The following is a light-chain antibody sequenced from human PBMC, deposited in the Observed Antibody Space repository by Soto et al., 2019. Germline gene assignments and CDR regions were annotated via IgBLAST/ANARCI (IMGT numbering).Light chain of an antibody. V-gene: IGKV4-1*01. J-gene: IGKJ1*01. CDR1: QSILYSSNNKNY. Sequence: DIVMTQSPDSLAVSLGERATINCKSSQSILYSSNNKNYLAWYQQKPGQPPKLLIYWASTRESGVPDRFSGSGSGTDFTLTISSLQAEDVALYYYQQYYGTLPAFGQGTKVEIK. CDR2: WAS. CDR3: QQYYGTLPA.